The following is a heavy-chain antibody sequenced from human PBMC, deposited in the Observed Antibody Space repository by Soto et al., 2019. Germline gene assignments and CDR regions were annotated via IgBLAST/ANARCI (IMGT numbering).Heavy chain of an antibody. CDR3: AKNTRLFGTSSTDY. J-gene: IGHJ4*02. Sequence: EVQLLESGGGLVQPGGSLRLSCAASGFTFSNFAMSWVRQAPGKGLEWVSGISGSGGTTYYADSVEARFTLSRDNSKNTLYLQMNSLRAEDTAVYYCAKNTRLFGTSSTDYCGQGTLVTVSS. D-gene: IGHD6-6*01. CDR2: ISGSGGTT. V-gene: IGHV3-23*01. CDR1: GFTFSNFA.